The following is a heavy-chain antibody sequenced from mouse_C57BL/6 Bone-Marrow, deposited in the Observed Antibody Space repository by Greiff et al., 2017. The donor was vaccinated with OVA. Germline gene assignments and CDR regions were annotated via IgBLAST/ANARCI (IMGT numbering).Heavy chain of an antibody. CDR2: IYPGDGDT. CDR3: FYYGSSWYFDV. V-gene: IGHV1-80*01. Sequence: VQLQQSGAELVKPGASVKISCKASGYAFSSYWMNWVKQRPGKGLEWIGQIYPGDGDTNSNGKFKGKATLTADKSSSTAYMQLSSLTSEDSAVYFCFYYGSSWYFDVWGTGTTVTVSS. J-gene: IGHJ1*03. CDR1: GYAFSSYW. D-gene: IGHD1-1*01.